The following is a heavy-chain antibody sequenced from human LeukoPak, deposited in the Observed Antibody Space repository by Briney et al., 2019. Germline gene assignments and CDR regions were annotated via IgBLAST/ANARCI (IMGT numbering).Heavy chain of an antibody. CDR3: AKDRYSGYCFDY. V-gene: IGHV3-30*02. J-gene: IGHJ4*02. CDR1: RFTFSSYG. D-gene: IGHD6-13*01. CDR2: IQYDGSNQ. Sequence: GGSLRLSCAASRFTFSSYGMHWVRQAPGKGLEWVAYIQYDGSNQQYADSVKGRFSISRDSSKNMLYLQMDSLRAEDTAVYYCAKDRYSGYCFDYWGQGTLVTVSS.